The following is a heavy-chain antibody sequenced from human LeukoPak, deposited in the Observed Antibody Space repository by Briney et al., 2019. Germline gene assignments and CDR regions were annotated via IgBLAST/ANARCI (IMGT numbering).Heavy chain of an antibody. Sequence: SETLSLTCAVSDYSISSGVYWGWIRHPPGKGLEWIGSIYHSGSTYYNPSLKSRVTISVDTSKNQFSLKLSSVTAADTAVYYCARAIYSYGYFDQWGQGTLVTVSS. CDR1: DYSISSGVY. CDR2: IYHSGST. J-gene: IGHJ4*02. V-gene: IGHV4-38-2*01. CDR3: ARAIYSYGYFDQ. D-gene: IGHD5-18*01.